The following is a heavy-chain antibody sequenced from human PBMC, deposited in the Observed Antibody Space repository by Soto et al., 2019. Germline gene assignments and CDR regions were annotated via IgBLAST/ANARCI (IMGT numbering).Heavy chain of an antibody. J-gene: IGHJ6*02. CDR2: INSDGSDT. V-gene: IGHV3-74*01. D-gene: IGHD1-26*01. Sequence: EVQLVESGGGLVQPGGSLRLSCAASGFSFSTYWMHWVRQGPGEGLVSVSRINSDGSDTDYADSVRGRFTISRDNAKNTPSLQMNSLRGEDTAVYYCVRSKWNYYNFYGMDVWGRGTTVIVSS. CDR3: VRSKWNYYNFYGMDV. CDR1: GFSFSTYW.